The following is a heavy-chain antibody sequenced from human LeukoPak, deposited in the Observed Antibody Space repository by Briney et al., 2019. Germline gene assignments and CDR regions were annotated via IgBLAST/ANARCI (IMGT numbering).Heavy chain of an antibody. CDR1: GYTFTCYY. Sequence: ASVKVSCKASGYTFTCYYMQWVRQAPGQGLEWMGCVNPNSGDTNYAPKFQGSVTMTRDTSISTVYMELSRLRSDDTAVYYCARASGSYWWFDSWGQGTLVTVSS. CDR2: VNPNSGDT. V-gene: IGHV1-2*02. J-gene: IGHJ5*01. D-gene: IGHD1-26*01. CDR3: ARASGSYWWFDS.